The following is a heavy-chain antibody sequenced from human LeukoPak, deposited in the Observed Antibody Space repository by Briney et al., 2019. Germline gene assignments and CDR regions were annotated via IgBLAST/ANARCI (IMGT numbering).Heavy chain of an antibody. CDR3: ARGPSHTSTWFFDY. Sequence: PSETLSLTCSVSGGSLSNYYWSWIRQPPGKGLEWIGKIYYSGITRYSPSLGSRVTISVDTSKDQFSLALTSVTAADTAVYYCARGPSHTSTWFFDYWGQGTLVTVSS. J-gene: IGHJ4*02. V-gene: IGHV4-59*01. CDR1: GGSLSNYY. D-gene: IGHD6-13*01. CDR2: IYYSGIT.